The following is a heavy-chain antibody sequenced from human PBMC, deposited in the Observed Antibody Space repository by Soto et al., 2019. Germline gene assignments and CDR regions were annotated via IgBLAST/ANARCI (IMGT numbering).Heavy chain of an antibody. Sequence: EVQLLESGGGLVQPGGSLRLSCAASGFTFNNYAMTWVRQAPGKGLEWVSAISGGGDTTSYADSVKGRLTVSRDGSKHTLYLQMSSLRAEDTALYYCANGRGGSGSLTPRVDFWGQGTLVTVSS. CDR2: ISGGGDTT. V-gene: IGHV3-23*01. D-gene: IGHD3-10*01. CDR1: GFTFNNYA. CDR3: ANGRGGSGSLTPRVDF. J-gene: IGHJ4*02.